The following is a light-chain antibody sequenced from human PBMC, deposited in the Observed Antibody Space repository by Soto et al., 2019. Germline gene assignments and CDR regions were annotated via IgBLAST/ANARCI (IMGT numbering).Light chain of an antibody. Sequence: SVLTQPPSASGSPGQSVTLSCTGTSSDVGGYNYVSWYQQHPGKAPKLMIYEVSKRPSGVPDRFSGSKSGNTASLTVSGLQAEDEADYYCSSYAGSNNFVVFGGGTKLTVL. CDR1: SSDVGGYNY. J-gene: IGLJ2*01. CDR3: SSYAGSNNFVV. CDR2: EVS. V-gene: IGLV2-8*01.